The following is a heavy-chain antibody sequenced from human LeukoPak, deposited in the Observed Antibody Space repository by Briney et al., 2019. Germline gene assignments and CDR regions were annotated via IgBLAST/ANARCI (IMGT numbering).Heavy chain of an antibody. J-gene: IGHJ5*02. Sequence: GGSLRPSCAASGFTFSSYSMNWVRQAPGKGLEWVSSISSSSSYIYYADSVKGRFTISRDNAKNSLYLQMNSLRAEDTAVYYCARDIVVVPTRYWFDPWGQGTLVTVSS. V-gene: IGHV3-21*01. D-gene: IGHD2-2*01. CDR1: GFTFSSYS. CDR3: ARDIVVVPTRYWFDP. CDR2: ISSSSSYI.